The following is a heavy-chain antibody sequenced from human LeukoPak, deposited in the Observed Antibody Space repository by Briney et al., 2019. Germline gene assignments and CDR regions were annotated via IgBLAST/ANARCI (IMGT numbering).Heavy chain of an antibody. J-gene: IGHJ4*02. V-gene: IGHV5-51*01. D-gene: IGHD3-22*01. CDR3: ARHSDYYDSSGYYGY. Sequence: KSGESLKISCKGSGHSFTSYWIGWVRQMPGKGLEWMGIIYPGDSDTRYSPSFQGQVTISADKSISTAYLQWSSLKASDTAMYYCARHSDYYDSSGYYGYWGQGTLVTASS. CDR2: IYPGDSDT. CDR1: GHSFTSYW.